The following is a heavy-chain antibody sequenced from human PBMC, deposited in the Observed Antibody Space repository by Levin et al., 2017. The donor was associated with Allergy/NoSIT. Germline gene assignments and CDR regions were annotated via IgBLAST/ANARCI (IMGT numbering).Heavy chain of an antibody. CDR2: IYFSGST. CDR3: ARPYSSVVGRFDY. V-gene: IGHV4-59*01. D-gene: IGHD6-19*01. J-gene: IGHJ4*02. CDR1: FGSITGYY. Sequence: SQTLSLTCTVSFGSITGYYWSWIRQPPGKGLEWIGHIYFSGSTNYNPSLKSRVTISVDTSRNQFSLKLSSVTAADTALYYCARPYSSVVGRFDYWGQGTLVTVSS.